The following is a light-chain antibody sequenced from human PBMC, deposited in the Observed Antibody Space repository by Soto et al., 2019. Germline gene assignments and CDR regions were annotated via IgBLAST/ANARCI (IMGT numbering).Light chain of an antibody. CDR3: QQYYVTPWT. Sequence: DIVLTQSPASLAVSLGEGATISCKSSLNVLYSSNMKNYLAWFQQKPGQPPKLLIYWASARESGVPDRFSGGGSGTDFTLTISSLQAEDVAVYYCQQYYVTPWTFGQGTKVEVK. CDR1: LNVLYSSNMKNY. CDR2: WAS. J-gene: IGKJ1*01. V-gene: IGKV4-1*01.